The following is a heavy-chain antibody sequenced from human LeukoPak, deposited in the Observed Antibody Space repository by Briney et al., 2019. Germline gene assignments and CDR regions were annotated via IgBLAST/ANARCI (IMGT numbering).Heavy chain of an antibody. Sequence: ASVKVSCKASGYTFTGYYMHWVRQAPGQGLEWMGWINPSSGGTNYAQKFQGRVTMARDTSTSTAYMELRSLRSDDTAVYYCARWGPDYEYSSRYYYYMDVWGKGTTVTVS. J-gene: IGHJ6*03. CDR3: ARWGPDYEYSSRYYYYMDV. CDR1: GYTFTGYY. V-gene: IGHV1-2*02. CDR2: INPSSGGT. D-gene: IGHD6-13*01.